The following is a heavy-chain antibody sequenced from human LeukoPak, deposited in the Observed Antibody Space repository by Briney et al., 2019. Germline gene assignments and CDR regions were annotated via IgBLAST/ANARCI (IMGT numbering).Heavy chain of an antibody. Sequence: GASVKVSCKASGYTFTSNGISWVGQAPGQGLEWRGWMNPYSGGTNYVQKFQGRVTMTRDRSNSTVFMEVSSLRSDDTAIYYCARSVNHHLDVWGQGTTVTVSS. CDR3: ARSVNHHLDV. J-gene: IGHJ6*02. D-gene: IGHD1-14*01. V-gene: IGHV1-2*02. CDR1: GYTFTSNG. CDR2: MNPYSGGT.